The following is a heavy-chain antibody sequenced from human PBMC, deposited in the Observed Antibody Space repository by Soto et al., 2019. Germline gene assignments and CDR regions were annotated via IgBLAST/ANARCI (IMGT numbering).Heavy chain of an antibody. CDR2: ISGSGGST. J-gene: IGHJ6*03. V-gene: IGHV3-23*01. CDR1: GFTFSSYG. Sequence: GGSLRLSCAASGFTFSSYGMSWVRQAPGKGLEWVSAISGSGGSTDYADSVKGRFTISRDNSKNTLYLQMNSLRAEDTAVYYCAKRGMRGGNYYYYYMDVWGKGTPVTVSS. CDR3: AKRGMRGGNYYYYYMDV. D-gene: IGHD3-10*01.